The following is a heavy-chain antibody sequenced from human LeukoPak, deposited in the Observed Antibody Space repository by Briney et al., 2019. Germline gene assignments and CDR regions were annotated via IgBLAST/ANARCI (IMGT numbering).Heavy chain of an antibody. CDR2: IYYTGST. D-gene: IGHD6-13*01. CDR3: ARIKAGSRVLDY. CDR1: GGSINNYY. Sequence: SETLSLTCTVSGGSINNYYWSWIRQPPGKGLEWIGYIYYTGSTNYNPSLKSRVTISVDTSKNQFSLKLSSVTAADTAVYYCARIKAGSRVLDYWGQGTLVTVSS. J-gene: IGHJ4*02. V-gene: IGHV4-59*01.